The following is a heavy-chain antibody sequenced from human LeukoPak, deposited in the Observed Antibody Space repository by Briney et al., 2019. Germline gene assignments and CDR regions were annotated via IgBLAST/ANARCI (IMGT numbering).Heavy chain of an antibody. CDR2: ISSSSSYI. D-gene: IGHD3-10*01. CDR3: ARDSRMVRGTSDY. CDR1: GFTFSSYS. Sequence: SGGSLRPSCAASGFTFSSYSMNWVRQAPGKGLEWVSSISSSSSYIYYADSVKGRFTISRDNAKNSLYLQMNSLRAEDTAVCYCARDSRMVRGTSDYWGQGTLVTVSS. J-gene: IGHJ4*02. V-gene: IGHV3-21*01.